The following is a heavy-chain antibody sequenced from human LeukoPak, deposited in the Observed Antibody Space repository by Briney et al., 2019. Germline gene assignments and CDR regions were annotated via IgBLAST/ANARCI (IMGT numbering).Heavy chain of an antibody. Sequence: PSETLSLTCSVSGGSITSYSWSWIRQPPGKGLEWIGYADHTRDMNYNPSLKGRITMEVDTSKSQFSLRMNSVTAADTATYFCARQNQADFDYWGRGTLVTVSS. CDR1: GGSITSYS. V-gene: IGHV4-59*08. D-gene: IGHD1-14*01. J-gene: IGHJ4*01. CDR2: ADHTRDM. CDR3: ARQNQADFDY.